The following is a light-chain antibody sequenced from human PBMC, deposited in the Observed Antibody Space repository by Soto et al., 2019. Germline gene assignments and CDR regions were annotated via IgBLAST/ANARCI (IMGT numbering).Light chain of an antibody. CDR2: DAS. V-gene: IGKV1-33*01. Sequence: DIQMTPSPSSLSASVGDRVTITCQASQDISNYLNWYQQKPGKAHKLLIYDASNLETGVPSRFSGSGSGTDFTFTISSLQPEDIATYYCQQYDNLPYTFGQGTKLEIK. CDR3: QQYDNLPYT. CDR1: QDISNY. J-gene: IGKJ2*01.